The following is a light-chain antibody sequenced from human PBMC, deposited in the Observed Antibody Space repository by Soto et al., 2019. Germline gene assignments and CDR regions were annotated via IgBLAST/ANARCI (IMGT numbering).Light chain of an antibody. V-gene: IGKV1-39*01. J-gene: IGKJ1*01. CDR1: QSINNN. Sequence: DIQMTQSPSSLSASVGDRITITCRASQSINNNLNWYQQKPGKAPKLLMDAASRMQSGVPSRFSGSGGGTEFTLTLTSLQPEDFATYYCQQSYSTTWTFGQGTRVEVK. CDR3: QQSYSTTWT. CDR2: AAS.